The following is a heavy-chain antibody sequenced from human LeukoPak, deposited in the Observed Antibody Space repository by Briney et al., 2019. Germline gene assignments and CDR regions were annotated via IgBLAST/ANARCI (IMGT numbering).Heavy chain of an antibody. CDR1: GFTFSSYA. D-gene: IGHD5-18*01. V-gene: IGHV3-23*01. CDR2: ISGSGGST. CDR3: AKDDSSGYSYGVFDY. J-gene: IGHJ4*02. Sequence: PXGSLRLSCAASGFTFSSYAMSWVRQAPGKGLEWVSAISGSGGSTYYADSVKGRFTISRDNSKNTLYLQMNSLRAEDTAVYYCAKDDSSGYSYGVFDYWGQGTLVTVSS.